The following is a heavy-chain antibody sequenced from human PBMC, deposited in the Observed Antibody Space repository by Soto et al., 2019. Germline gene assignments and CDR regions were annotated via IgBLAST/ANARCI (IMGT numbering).Heavy chain of an antibody. CDR3: ARGRAAAGTEFDY. D-gene: IGHD6-13*01. CDR1: GFTFSSYW. J-gene: IGHJ4*02. V-gene: IGHV3-74*01. Sequence: EVQLVESGGGLVQPGGSLRLSCAASGFTFSSYWMHWVRKAPGKGLVWVSRINSDGSSTSYADSMKGRFTISRDNAKNTLYLQMNSLRAEDTAVYYCARGRAAAGTEFDYWGQGTLVTVSS. CDR2: INSDGSST.